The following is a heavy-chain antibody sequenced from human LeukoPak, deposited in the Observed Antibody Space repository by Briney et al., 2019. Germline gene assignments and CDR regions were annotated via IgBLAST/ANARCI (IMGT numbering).Heavy chain of an antibody. Sequence: SETLSLTCTVSGGSISSYYWSWIRQPPGKGLEWIGYIYYSGSTNYNPSLKSRVTISVDTSKNQFSLKLSSVTAADAAVYYCARDGSGTIADWGQGTLVTVSS. D-gene: IGHD1-7*01. J-gene: IGHJ4*02. CDR3: ARDGSGTIAD. CDR1: GGSISSYY. CDR2: IYYSGST. V-gene: IGHV4-59*01.